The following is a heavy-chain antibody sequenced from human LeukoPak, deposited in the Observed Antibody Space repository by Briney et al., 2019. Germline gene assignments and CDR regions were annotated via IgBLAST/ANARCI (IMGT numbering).Heavy chain of an antibody. D-gene: IGHD3-10*01. CDR3: ARDTGFGEDYYYMDV. J-gene: IGHJ6*03. CDR1: GGSISSSSYY. V-gene: IGHV4-39*07. Sequence: SETLSLTCTVSGGSISSSSYYWGWIRQPPGKGLEWIGSIYYSGSTYYNPSLKSRVTISVDTSKNQFSLKLSSVTAADTAVYYCARDTGFGEDYYYMDVWGKGTTVTVSS. CDR2: IYYSGST.